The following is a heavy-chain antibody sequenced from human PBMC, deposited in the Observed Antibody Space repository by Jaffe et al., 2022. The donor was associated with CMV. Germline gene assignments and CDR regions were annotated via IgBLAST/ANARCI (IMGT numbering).Heavy chain of an antibody. CDR3: ARGLGIRYYYMDV. CDR1: GGSISSYY. V-gene: IGHV4-59*01. D-gene: IGHD3-16*01. CDR2: IYYSGST. Sequence: QVQLQESGPGLVKPSETLSLTCTVSGGSISSYYWSWIRQPPGKGLEWIGYIYYSGSTNYNPSLKSRVTISVDTSKNQFSLKLSSVTAADTAVYYCARGLGIRYYYMDVWGKGTTVTVSS. J-gene: IGHJ6*03.